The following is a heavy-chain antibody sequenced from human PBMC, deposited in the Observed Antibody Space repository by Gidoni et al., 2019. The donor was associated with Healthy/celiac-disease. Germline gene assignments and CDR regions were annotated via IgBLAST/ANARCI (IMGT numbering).Heavy chain of an antibody. D-gene: IGHD3-22*01. Sequence: EVQLVQSGAAVTTPGESLKISCKGSGYSFTSYWIGWVRQMPGKGLEWMGMIYPGDSDTRYSPSFQGQVTISADKSISTAYLQWSSLKASDTAMYYCARLDYYDSSGPPDYWGQGTLVTVSS. CDR1: GYSFTSYW. CDR2: IYPGDSDT. V-gene: IGHV5-51*01. CDR3: ARLDYYDSSGPPDY. J-gene: IGHJ4*02.